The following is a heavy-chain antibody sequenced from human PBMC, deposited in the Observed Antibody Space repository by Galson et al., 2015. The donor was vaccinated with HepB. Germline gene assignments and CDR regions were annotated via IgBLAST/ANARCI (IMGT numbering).Heavy chain of an antibody. CDR3: ARARNEMATILTRWRNGEAFDI. D-gene: IGHD5-24*01. Sequence: SVKVSCKASGGTFSSYAISWVRQAPGQGLEWMGGIIPIFGTANYAQKFQGRVTITADESTSTAYMELSSLRSEDTAVYYCARARNEMATILTRWRNGEAFDIWGQGTMVTVSS. J-gene: IGHJ3*02. V-gene: IGHV1-69*13. CDR1: GGTFSSYA. CDR2: IIPIFGTA.